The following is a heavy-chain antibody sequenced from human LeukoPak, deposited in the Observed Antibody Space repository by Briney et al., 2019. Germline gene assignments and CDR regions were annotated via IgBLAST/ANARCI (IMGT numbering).Heavy chain of an antibody. D-gene: IGHD6-19*01. CDR1: GGSISSSSYY. CDR2: IYYSRST. V-gene: IGHV4-39*07. J-gene: IGHJ4*02. Sequence: KPSETLSLTCTVSGGSISSSSYYWGWIRQPPGKGLEWIGSIYYSRSTYYNPSLKSRVTISVDTSKNQFSLKLSSVTAADTAVYYCARSEQWLVPLDHWGQGTLVTISS. CDR3: ARSEQWLVPLDH.